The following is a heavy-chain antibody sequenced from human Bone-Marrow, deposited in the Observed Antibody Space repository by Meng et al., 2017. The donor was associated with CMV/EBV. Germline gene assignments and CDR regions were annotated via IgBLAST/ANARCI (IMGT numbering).Heavy chain of an antibody. CDR2: IYYSGST. Sequence: SETLSLTCTVSGGSISSGDYYWSWIRQPPGKGLEWIGYIYYSGSTNYNPSLKSRVTISVDTSQNQFSLKLSSVTAADTAVYYCARMIAAAFDYWGQGNLVTVSS. CDR3: ARMIAAAFDY. D-gene: IGHD6-13*01. CDR1: GGSISSGDYY. J-gene: IGHJ4*02. V-gene: IGHV4-61*08.